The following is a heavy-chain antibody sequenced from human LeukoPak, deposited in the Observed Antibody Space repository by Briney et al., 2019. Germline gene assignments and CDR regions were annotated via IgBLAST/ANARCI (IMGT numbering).Heavy chain of an antibody. Sequence: GGSLKISCHLPGYSFTSYYIAWVLQMPGKGLEYMGIIFPSDSNIMYSPSFEGQVAISADKSVNTAYLQWSSLKASDSAMYYCAGGSWISPDHWGQGTLLTVSS. CDR2: IFPSDSNI. V-gene: IGHV5-51*01. J-gene: IGHJ4*02. CDR1: GYSFTSYY. D-gene: IGHD3-10*01. CDR3: AGGSWISPDH.